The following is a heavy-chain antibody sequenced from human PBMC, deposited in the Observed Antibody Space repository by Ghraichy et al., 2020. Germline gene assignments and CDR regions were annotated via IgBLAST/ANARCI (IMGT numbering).Heavy chain of an antibody. CDR1: GDSINSYF. D-gene: IGHD4-17*01. CDR2: IFSSGST. J-gene: IGHJ3*02. Sequence: SQTLSLTCTVSGDSINSYFWAWVRQPAGKGLEWIGRIFSSGSTNYNPSLKSRINISVDMSKNEFSLQMTSVTAADTGVYYCAREMGTVTDDAFDIWGHGTLVXGSS. CDR3: AREMGTVTDDAFDI. V-gene: IGHV4-4*07.